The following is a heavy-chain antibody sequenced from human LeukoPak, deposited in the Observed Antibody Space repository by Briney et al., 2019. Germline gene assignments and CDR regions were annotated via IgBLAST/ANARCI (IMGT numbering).Heavy chain of an antibody. V-gene: IGHV3-48*04. D-gene: IGHD4-23*01. CDR2: ISSSSSTI. Sequence: PGGSLRLSCAASGFTFSSYSMNWVRQAPGKGLEWVSYISSSSSTIYYADSVKGRFTISRDNAKNSLYLQMNSLISEDTAVYYCTRRYGRNSWWFDPWGQGTLVTVSS. CDR1: GFTFSSYS. J-gene: IGHJ5*02. CDR3: TRRYGRNSWWFDP.